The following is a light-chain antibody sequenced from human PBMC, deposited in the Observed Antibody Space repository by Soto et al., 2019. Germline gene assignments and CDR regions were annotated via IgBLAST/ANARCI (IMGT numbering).Light chain of an antibody. CDR3: HQYVSSPPAWA. CDR1: QSISNSY. Sequence: EIVLTQSPGTLSLSPGERATLSCKTSQSISNSYLACSQQKPGQAPRLLISATSSRATGVPDRFSGSGSGTDFTLSISRLEPEDSAVYYCHQYVSSPPAWAFGQGTKVEIK. CDR2: ATS. V-gene: IGKV3-20*01. J-gene: IGKJ1*01.